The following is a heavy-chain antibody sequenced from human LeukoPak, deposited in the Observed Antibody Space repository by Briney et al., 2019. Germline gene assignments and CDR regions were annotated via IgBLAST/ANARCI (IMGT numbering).Heavy chain of an antibody. CDR2: ISYDGSNK. Sequence: PGRSLRPSCAASGFTFSSYGMNWVRQAPGKGLEWVAVISYDGSNKYYADSVKGRFTISRDNSKNTLFVQMSSLRAEDTAVYYCARGEYYSDTSSYFDYWGQGTLVTVSS. V-gene: IGHV3-30*03. CDR1: GFTFSSYG. CDR3: ARGEYYSDTSSYFDY. J-gene: IGHJ4*02. D-gene: IGHD3-22*01.